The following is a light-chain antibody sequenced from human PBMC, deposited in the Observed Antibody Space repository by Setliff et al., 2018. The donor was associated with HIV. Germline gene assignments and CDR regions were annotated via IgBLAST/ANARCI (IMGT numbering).Light chain of an antibody. CDR3: CSYLSTNNYV. Sequence: QSALAQPASVSGSPGQSITISCTGTSSDVGDYNYVSWYQQHPGKAPKLIIFDVTYRPSGVSDRFSGSKSGNTASLTISGLQAEDEADYYCCSYLSTNNYVFGSGTKVTVL. CDR2: DVT. J-gene: IGLJ1*01. CDR1: SSDVGDYNY. V-gene: IGLV2-14*03.